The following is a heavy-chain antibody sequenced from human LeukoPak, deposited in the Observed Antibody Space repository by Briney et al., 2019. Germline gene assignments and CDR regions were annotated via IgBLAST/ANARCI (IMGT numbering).Heavy chain of an antibody. V-gene: IGHV3-7*01. J-gene: IGHJ4*02. CDR1: GFTFSSYW. CDR3: ARLSTAVIDSDY. Sequence: GGSLRLSCAVSGFTFSSYWMSWVRQAPGRGLEWVANIKQDGSEKYYVDSVKDRFTISRDNAKNSLYLQMNSLRVEDTAMYYCARLSTAVIDSDYWGQGTLVTVSS. D-gene: IGHD6-19*01. CDR2: IKQDGSEK.